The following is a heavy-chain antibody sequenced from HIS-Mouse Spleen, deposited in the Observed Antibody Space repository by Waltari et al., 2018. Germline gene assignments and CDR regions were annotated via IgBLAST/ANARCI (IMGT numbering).Heavy chain of an antibody. CDR2: IYYSGST. Sequence: QLHLQESGPGLVTPSETLSLTCTVSGCSISSRSYYRGWVRQPQGKGLEWIGSIYYSGSTYYNPSLKSRVTISVDTSKNQFSLKLSSVTAADTAVYYCAREIPYSSSWYDWYFDLWGRGTLVTVSS. CDR1: GCSISSRSYY. D-gene: IGHD6-13*01. CDR3: AREIPYSSSWYDWYFDL. V-gene: IGHV4-39*07. J-gene: IGHJ2*01.